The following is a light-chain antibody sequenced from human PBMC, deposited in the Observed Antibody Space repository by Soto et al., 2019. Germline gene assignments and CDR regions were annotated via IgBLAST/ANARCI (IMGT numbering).Light chain of an antibody. CDR2: GAS. CDR1: QSVSNNY. CDR3: QQYGSSGT. V-gene: IGKV3-20*01. Sequence: EIVLTQSPGTLSLSPGERATLSCRASQSVSNNYLAWYQQKPGQAPRLLISGASNRATGIPDRFSGSGSGTDFTITISRLEPEDFAVYYCQQYGSSGTFGQGTKVEIK. J-gene: IGKJ1*01.